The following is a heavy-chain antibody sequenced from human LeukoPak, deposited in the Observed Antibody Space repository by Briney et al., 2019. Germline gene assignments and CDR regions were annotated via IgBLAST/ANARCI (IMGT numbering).Heavy chain of an antibody. V-gene: IGHV3-21*01. CDR3: ASGVVPDATVDY. Sequence: GGSLRLSCAASGFTFSSYSMNWVRQAPGKWLEWVSSISSSSSYIYYADSVKGRFTISRDNAKNSLYLQMNSLRAEDTAVYYCASGVVPDATVDYWGQGTLVTVSS. J-gene: IGHJ4*02. D-gene: IGHD2-2*01. CDR2: ISSSSSYI. CDR1: GFTFSSYS.